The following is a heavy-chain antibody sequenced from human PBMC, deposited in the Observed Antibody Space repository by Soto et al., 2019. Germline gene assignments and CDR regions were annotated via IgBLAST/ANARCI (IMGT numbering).Heavy chain of an antibody. Sequence: PSETLSLTCTVSGGSISSSTYYWDWIRQPPGKGLEWIGATYYNGNKNYNPSLEIRVTMSVDTSKNQFSLKLRSVTPTDTAVYYCARRSSSSLGSLFDPWGRGILVTVSS. J-gene: IGHJ5*02. CDR2: TYYNGNK. V-gene: IGHV4-39*01. CDR1: GGSISSSTYY. D-gene: IGHD6-6*01. CDR3: ARRSSSSLGSLFDP.